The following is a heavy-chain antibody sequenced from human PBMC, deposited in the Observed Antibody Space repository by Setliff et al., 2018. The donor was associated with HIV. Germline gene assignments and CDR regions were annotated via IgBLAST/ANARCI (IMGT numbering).Heavy chain of an antibody. J-gene: IGHJ3*02. V-gene: IGHV3-15*07. CDR1: GFTFSNAW. CDR2: IKSKTDGGTT. CDR3: TTSIAVPVYAFDM. Sequence: PGGSLRLSCAASGFTFSNAWMNWVRQAPGKGLEWVGRIKSKTDGGTTDYAAPVKGRFTISRDDSKNTLYLQMNSLKTEDTAIYYCTTSIAVPVYAFDMWGHGTMVTVSS. D-gene: IGHD6-19*01.